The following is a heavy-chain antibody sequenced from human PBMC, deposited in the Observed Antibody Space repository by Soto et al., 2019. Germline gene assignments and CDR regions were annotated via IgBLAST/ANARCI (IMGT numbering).Heavy chain of an antibody. Sequence: QVQLQESGPGLVKPSETLSLTCTVSGGSISSYYWSWIRQPPGKGLEWIGDIYYSASTNYNPSLQSRVTISVDTSKNQFSLKLSSVTAADTAVYYCARDDFWRGDYFGMDVWGQGTTVTVSS. V-gene: IGHV4-59*01. CDR3: ARDDFWRGDYFGMDV. CDR1: GGSISSYY. J-gene: IGHJ6*02. CDR2: IYYSAST. D-gene: IGHD3-3*01.